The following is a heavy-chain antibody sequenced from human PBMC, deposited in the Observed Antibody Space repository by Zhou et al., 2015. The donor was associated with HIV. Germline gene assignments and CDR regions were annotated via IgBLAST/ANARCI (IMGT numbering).Heavy chain of an antibody. CDR3: SRRGWIHLWLGAFDI. CDR2: IRSKAYDGTT. V-gene: IGHV3-49*05. Sequence: EVQLVESGGGLVKPGRSLRLSCTTSGFTFGDYPMSWFRQAPGKGLEWVGFIRSKAYDGTTEYAASVKGRFTISRDDSKSIAYLQMNSLKTEDTAVYYCSRRGWIHLWLGAFDIWGQGTMVTVSS. D-gene: IGHD5-18*01. CDR1: GFTFGDYP. J-gene: IGHJ3*02.